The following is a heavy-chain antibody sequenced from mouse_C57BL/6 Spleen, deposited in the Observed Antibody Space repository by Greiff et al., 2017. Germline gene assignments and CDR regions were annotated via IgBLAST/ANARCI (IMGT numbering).Heavy chain of an antibody. CDR3: ARVTGGYDGGYAMDY. J-gene: IGHJ4*01. D-gene: IGHD2-2*01. CDR1: GYAFSSSW. V-gene: IGHV1-82*01. CDR2: IYPGDGDT. Sequence: VQLQQSGPELVKPGASVKISCKASGYAFSSSWMNWVKQRPGKGLEWIGRIYPGDGDTNYNGKFKGKATLTADKSSSTAYMQLSSLTSEDSAVYFCARVTGGYDGGYAMDYWGQGTSVTVSS.